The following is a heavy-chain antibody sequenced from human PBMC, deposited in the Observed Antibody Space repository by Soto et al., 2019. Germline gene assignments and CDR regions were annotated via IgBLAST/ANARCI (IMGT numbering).Heavy chain of an antibody. CDR1: GGAFSGYY. CDR2: INHSGST. Sequence: PSETLSLTCAVYGGAFSGYYWSWIRQPPGKGLEWVGEINHSGSTNYNPSLKSRLTISVESSKNQFSLKVSSATAADTAVYYCARGQNYYDSRDYYFDQWGQGTLVTVSS. D-gene: IGHD3-22*01. V-gene: IGHV4-34*01. CDR3: ARGQNYYDSRDYYFDQ. J-gene: IGHJ4*02.